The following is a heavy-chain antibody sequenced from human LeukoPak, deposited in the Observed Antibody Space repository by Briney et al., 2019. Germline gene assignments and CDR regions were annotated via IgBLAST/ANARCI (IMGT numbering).Heavy chain of an antibody. D-gene: IGHD6-19*01. CDR3: TRLVAVAGTPPHFDY. J-gene: IGHJ4*02. CDR1: GFTFSGSA. CDR2: IRSKANSYAT. V-gene: IGHV3-73*01. Sequence: PGGSLRLSCAASGFTFSGSAMHWVRQASGKGLEWVGCIRSKANSYATAYAASVKGRFTISRDDSKNTAYLQMNSLKTEDTAVYYCTRLVAVAGTPPHFDYWGQGTLVTVSS.